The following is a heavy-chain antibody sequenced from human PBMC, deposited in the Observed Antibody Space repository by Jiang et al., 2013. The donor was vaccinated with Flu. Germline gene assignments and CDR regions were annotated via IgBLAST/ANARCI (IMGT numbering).Heavy chain of an antibody. J-gene: IGHJ4*02. D-gene: IGHD5-12*01. Sequence: GLVKPSETLSLTCTVSGGSISSYYWSWIRQPPGKGLEWIGYIYYSGSTNYNPSLKSRVTISVDTSKNQFSLKLSSVTAADTAVYYCARHKVDRRYFDYWGQGTLVTVSS. CDR3: ARHKVDRRYFDY. CDR1: GGSISSYY. CDR2: IYYSGST. V-gene: IGHV4-59*08.